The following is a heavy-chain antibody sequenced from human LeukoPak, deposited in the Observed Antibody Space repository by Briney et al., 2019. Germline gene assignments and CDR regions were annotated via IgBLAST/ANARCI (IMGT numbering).Heavy chain of an antibody. CDR1: GYTFTSYG. J-gene: IGHJ4*02. V-gene: IGHV1-18*01. Sequence: ASVNVSFKASGYTFTSYGISWVRQAPGQGLEWMGWISAYNGNTNYAQKLQGRITMTTDTSTSTAYMELRSLRSDDTAVYYCAREVATYYYDSSGYYVYWGQGTLVTVSS. CDR3: AREVATYYYDSSGYYVY. CDR2: ISAYNGNT. D-gene: IGHD3-22*01.